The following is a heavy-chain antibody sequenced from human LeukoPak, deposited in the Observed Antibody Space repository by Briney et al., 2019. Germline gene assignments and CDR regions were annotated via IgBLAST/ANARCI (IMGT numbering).Heavy chain of an antibody. V-gene: IGHV1-18*01. CDR2: ISAYNGNT. CDR1: GGTFSSYA. J-gene: IGHJ4*02. Sequence: VASVKVSCKASGGTFSSYAISWVRQAPGQGLEWMGWISAYNGNTNYAQKLQGRVTMTTDTSTSTAYMELRSLRSDDTAVYYCARGGPSGHYDYVWGSYRPDFDYWGQGTLVTVSS. D-gene: IGHD3-16*02. CDR3: ARGGPSGHYDYVWGSYRPDFDY.